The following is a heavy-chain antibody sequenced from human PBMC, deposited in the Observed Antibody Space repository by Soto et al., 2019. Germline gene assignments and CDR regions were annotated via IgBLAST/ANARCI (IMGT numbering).Heavy chain of an antibody. V-gene: IGHV4-39*01. J-gene: IGHJ5*02. CDR2: IYYSGST. Sequence: SETLSLTCTVSGGSISSRGYYWGWIRQPPGKGLEWIGTIYYSGSTYYNPSLKSRVTISVDTSKNQFSLKLSSVTAADTAVYYCATRNWFDPWGQGTLVTVS. CDR1: GGSISSRGYY. CDR3: ATRNWFDP.